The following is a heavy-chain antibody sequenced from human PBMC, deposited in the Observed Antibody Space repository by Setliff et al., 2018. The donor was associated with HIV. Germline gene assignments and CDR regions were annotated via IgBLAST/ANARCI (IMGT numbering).Heavy chain of an antibody. D-gene: IGHD5-12*01. CDR3: ATASGYDLFMGAFDI. Sequence: PSETLSLTCTVSDGSFSSDYWTWIRQTPGKGLEWIGYIYYSGSTKYNPSLTSRVTISVDTSKNQFSMKLYSVTAADTAVYYCATASGYDLFMGAFDIWGQGTMVTVSS. CDR2: IYYSGST. V-gene: IGHV4-59*12. J-gene: IGHJ3*02. CDR1: DGSFSSDY.